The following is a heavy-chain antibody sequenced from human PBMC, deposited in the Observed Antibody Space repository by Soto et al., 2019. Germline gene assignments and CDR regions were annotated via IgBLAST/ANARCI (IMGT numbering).Heavy chain of an antibody. CDR3: ARQDRVVAEGRWFDP. V-gene: IGHV4-38-2*02. Sequence: PSETLSLTCTVSGYSISSGYHWAWIRQPPGKGLEWLGSVHYSGNTYYNPSLKSQLTISVDKSKNQFSLNLSSVTAADTAVYYCARQDRVVAEGRWFDPWGQGTLVTVSS. CDR1: GYSISSGYH. D-gene: IGHD2-15*01. J-gene: IGHJ5*02. CDR2: VHYSGNT.